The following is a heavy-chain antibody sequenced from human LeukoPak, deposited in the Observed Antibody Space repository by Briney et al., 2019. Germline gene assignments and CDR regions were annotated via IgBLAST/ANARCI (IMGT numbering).Heavy chain of an antibody. CDR2: IYHSGST. CDR3: ATSRGTMVRGGRVTAWFDP. V-gene: IGHV4-30-2*01. Sequence: SQTLSLTCAVSGGSISSGGYSWSWIRQPPGKGLEWIGYIYHSGSTYYNPSLKSRVTISVDRPKNQFSLKLSSVTAADTAVYYCATSRGTMVRGGRVTAWFDPWGQGTLVTVSS. CDR1: GGSISSGGYS. J-gene: IGHJ5*02. D-gene: IGHD3-10*01.